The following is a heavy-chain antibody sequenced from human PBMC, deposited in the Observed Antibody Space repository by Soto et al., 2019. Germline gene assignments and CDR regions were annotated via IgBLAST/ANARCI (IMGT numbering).Heavy chain of an antibody. V-gene: IGHV1-18*01. Sequence: QVQLVQSGAEVKKPGASVKVSCKASGYTFTSYGISWVRQAPGQGLEWMGWISAYNGNTNYAQKLQGRVTMTTDTSTSTAYMELRSLRSDDTAVYYCARDTRTYPLLFSRWFDPWGQGTLVTVSS. CDR2: ISAYNGNT. D-gene: IGHD2-2*01. J-gene: IGHJ5*02. CDR3: ARDTRTYPLLFSRWFDP. CDR1: GYTFTSYG.